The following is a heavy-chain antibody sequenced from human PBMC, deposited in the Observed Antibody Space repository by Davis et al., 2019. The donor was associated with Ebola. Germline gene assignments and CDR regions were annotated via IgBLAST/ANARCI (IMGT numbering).Heavy chain of an antibody. D-gene: IGHD3-22*01. V-gene: IGHV3-53*01. CDR1: GFTVSSNY. CDR3: ASSGRYYYDSSGLHY. CDR2: IYSGGST. Sequence: PGGSLRLSCAASGFTVSSNYMSWVRQAPGKGLEWVSVIYSGGSTYYADSVKGRFTISRDNSKNTLYLQMNSLRAEDTAVYYCASSGRYYYDSSGLHYWGQGTLVTVSS. J-gene: IGHJ4*02.